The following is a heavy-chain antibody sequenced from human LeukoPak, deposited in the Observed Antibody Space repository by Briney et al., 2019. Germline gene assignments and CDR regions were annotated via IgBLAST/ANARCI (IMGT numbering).Heavy chain of an antibody. Sequence: GASVKVSCKASGYTFTGYCMHWVRQAPGQGLEWMGWINPNSGGTNYAQKFQGRVTMTRDTSISTAYMELSRLRSDDTAVYYCARDRTLLWFGELLTQFDPWGQGTLVTVSS. D-gene: IGHD3-10*01. J-gene: IGHJ5*02. CDR1: GYTFTGYC. CDR2: INPNSGGT. V-gene: IGHV1-2*02. CDR3: ARDRTLLWFGELLTQFDP.